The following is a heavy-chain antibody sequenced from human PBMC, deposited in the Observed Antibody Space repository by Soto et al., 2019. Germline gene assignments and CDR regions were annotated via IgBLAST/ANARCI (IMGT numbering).Heavy chain of an antibody. Sequence: PSENLCLTYNGSGFTIYTYYWNLIRQSPETGMEWIGYISDGGSTNYNPSLKSRVTISVDTSKKQVPLKLSSVSAADTARYLCAGYCSFFFRHEDNYYVLEVRGR. CDR2: ISDGGST. V-gene: IGHV4-59*01. J-gene: IGHJ2*01. CDR3: AGYCSFFFRHEDNYYVLEV. D-gene: IGHD3-10*02. CDR1: GFTIYTYY.